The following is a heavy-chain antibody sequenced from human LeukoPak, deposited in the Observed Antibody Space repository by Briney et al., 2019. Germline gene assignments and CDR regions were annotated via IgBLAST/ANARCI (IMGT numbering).Heavy chain of an antibody. CDR1: GGSFSGYY. CDR3: VTEPGYCTGGRCYGGWFDP. CDR2: INHSGNT. V-gene: IGHV4-34*01. D-gene: IGHD2-15*01. Sequence: SETLSLTCAVYGGSFSGYYWSWIRQAPGKGLEWIGEINHSGNTNYNPSLKSRVTISVDTSKNQFSLKLTSVTAADTAVYYCVTEPGYCTGGRCYGGWFDPWGQGTLVTVSS. J-gene: IGHJ5*02.